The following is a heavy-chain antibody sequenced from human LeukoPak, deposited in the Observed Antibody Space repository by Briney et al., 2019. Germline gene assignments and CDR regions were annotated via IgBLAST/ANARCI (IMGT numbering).Heavy chain of an antibody. Sequence: GGSLRLSCAASGFTFSSYAMHWVRQAPGKGLEYVSAISSNGGSTYYANSVKGRFTISRDNSKNTLYLQMGSLRAEDMAVYYCARGVNYYDSSGYYLNWFDPWGQGTLVTVSS. J-gene: IGHJ5*02. V-gene: IGHV3-64*01. CDR3: ARGVNYYDSSGYYLNWFDP. CDR2: ISSNGGST. CDR1: GFTFSSYA. D-gene: IGHD3-22*01.